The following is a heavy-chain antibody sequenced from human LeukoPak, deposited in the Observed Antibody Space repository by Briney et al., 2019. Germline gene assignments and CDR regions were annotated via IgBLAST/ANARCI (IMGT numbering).Heavy chain of an antibody. D-gene: IGHD2-15*01. CDR1: GGSFSGYY. J-gene: IGHJ2*01. CDR3: ARGRYCSGGSCYRRYFDL. Sequence: SETLSLTCAVYGGSFSGYYWSWIRQPPGKGLEWIGEVNRSGSTNYNPSLKSRVTISVDTSKNQFSLKLSSVIAADTAVYYCARGRYCSGGSCYRRYFDLWGRGTLVTVSS. CDR2: VNRSGST. V-gene: IGHV4-34*01.